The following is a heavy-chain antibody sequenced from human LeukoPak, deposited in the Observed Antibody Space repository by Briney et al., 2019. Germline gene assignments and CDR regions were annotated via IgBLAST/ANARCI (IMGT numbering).Heavy chain of an antibody. CDR1: GFTFTSYG. V-gene: IGHV3-33*03. Sequence: GGSLTLSCAASGFTFTSYGLHWVRQAPGKGLEWVAMIWYDGSHKKYADSVEGRFSISRDTSKNTLYPQMNSLRADDTAVYYCARGVPIPATHPIDYWGQGSLVTVSS. J-gene: IGHJ4*02. CDR3: ARGVPIPATHPIDY. D-gene: IGHD3-10*01. CDR2: IWYDGSHK.